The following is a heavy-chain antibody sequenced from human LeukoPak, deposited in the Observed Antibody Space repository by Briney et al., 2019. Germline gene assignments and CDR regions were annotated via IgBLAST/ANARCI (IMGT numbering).Heavy chain of an antibody. Sequence: GGSLRLSRAASGFTFSTYSMNWVRQAPGKGLEWVSSISSSNSYIYYADSMKGRLTISRDNAKNALYLQMNSLRAEDTAVYYCARGGLELDYWGQGTLVTVSS. CDR1: GFTFSTYS. D-gene: IGHD1-7*01. V-gene: IGHV3-21*01. CDR3: ARGGLELDY. J-gene: IGHJ4*02. CDR2: ISSSNSYI.